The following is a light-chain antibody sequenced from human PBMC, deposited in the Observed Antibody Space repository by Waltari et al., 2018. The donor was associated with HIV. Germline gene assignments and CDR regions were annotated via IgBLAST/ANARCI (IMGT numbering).Light chain of an antibody. V-gene: IGKV3-15*01. CDR3: QQYNNWPPLT. CDR2: DAS. Sequence: EKVMTQSPATLSVPPGERATLSCRASQSVSSNLAWYQQKPGQAPRLLIYDASTRATGIPARFSGSGFGTEFTLTISSLQSEDFAVYYCQQYNNWPPLTFGGGTKVEIK. J-gene: IGKJ4*01. CDR1: QSVSSN.